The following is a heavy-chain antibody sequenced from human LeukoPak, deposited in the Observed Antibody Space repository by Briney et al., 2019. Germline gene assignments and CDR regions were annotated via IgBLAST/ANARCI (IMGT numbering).Heavy chain of an antibody. Sequence: SETLSLTCTVSGGSISSYYWSWIRQPPGKGLEWIGHRYYSGDTNYNPSLKSRVTISVDTSKNQFSLKLSSVTAADTAVYYCARDRSSSWYEGPFDYWGQGTLVTVSS. V-gene: IGHV4-59*12. J-gene: IGHJ4*02. CDR2: RYYSGDT. D-gene: IGHD6-13*01. CDR1: GGSISSYY. CDR3: ARDRSSSWYEGPFDY.